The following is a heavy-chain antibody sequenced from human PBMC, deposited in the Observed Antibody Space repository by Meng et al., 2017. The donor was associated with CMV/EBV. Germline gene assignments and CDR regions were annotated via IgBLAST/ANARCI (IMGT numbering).Heavy chain of an antibody. CDR1: GGSISSSSYY. CDR3: ARDPPYYDILTGYLPSYYFGY. V-gene: IGHV4-39*07. Sequence: SETLSLTCTVSGGSISSSSYYWGWIRQPPGKGLEWIGSIYYSGSTYYNPSLKSRVTISVDTSKNQFSLKLSSVTAADTAVYYCARDPPYYDILTGYLPSYYFGYWGQGTLVTVSS. J-gene: IGHJ4*02. CDR2: IYYSGST. D-gene: IGHD3-9*01.